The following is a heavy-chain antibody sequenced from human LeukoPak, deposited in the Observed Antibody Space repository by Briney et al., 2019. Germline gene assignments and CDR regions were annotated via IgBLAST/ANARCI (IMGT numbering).Heavy chain of an antibody. D-gene: IGHD6-19*01. J-gene: IGHJ4*02. CDR2: INHSGSP. CDR1: GGSFSDYY. Sequence: SETLSLTCAVSGGSFSDYYWTWIRQPPGKGLEWIGEINHSGSPNNNPALKSRVSISFDTYKNQFSLKLSSVTGADTAVYYCAGERGEEYSSGWYKTNFFDNWGQGIRVTVSS. CDR3: AGERGEEYSSGWYKTNFFDN. V-gene: IGHV4-34*01.